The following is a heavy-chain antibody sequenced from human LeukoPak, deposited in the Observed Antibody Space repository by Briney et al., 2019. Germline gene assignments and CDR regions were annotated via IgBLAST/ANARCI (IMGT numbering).Heavy chain of an antibody. J-gene: IGHJ6*02. V-gene: IGHV3-30-3*01. CDR2: ISYDGSNK. Sequence: GGSLRLSCAASGFTFSSYAMHWVRQAPGKGPEWVAVISYDGSNKYYADSVKGRFTISRDNSKNTLYLQMNSLRAEDTAVYYCARARRDSYNSLDYYYGMDVWGQGTTVTVSS. CDR1: GFTFSSYA. D-gene: IGHD5-24*01. CDR3: ARARRDSYNSLDYYYGMDV.